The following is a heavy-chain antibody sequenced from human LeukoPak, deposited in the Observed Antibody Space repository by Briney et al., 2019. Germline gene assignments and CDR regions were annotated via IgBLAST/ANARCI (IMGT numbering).Heavy chain of an antibody. CDR3: ARDGVVGATTSGFDY. J-gene: IGHJ4*02. Sequence: GGSLRLSCSASGFTFSSYSINWVRQAPGKGLEWVSSISSSSSYIYYEDSVKGRFTISRDNAKNSLYLQMTSLRAEDTAVYYCARDGVVGATTSGFDYWGQGTLVTVSS. V-gene: IGHV3-21*01. D-gene: IGHD1-26*01. CDR1: GFTFSSYS. CDR2: ISSSSSYI.